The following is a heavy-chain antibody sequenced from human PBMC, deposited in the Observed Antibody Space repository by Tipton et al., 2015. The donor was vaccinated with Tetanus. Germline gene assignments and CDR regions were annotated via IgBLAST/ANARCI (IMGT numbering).Heavy chain of an antibody. J-gene: IGHJ4*02. V-gene: IGHV4-59*01. CDR3: ARTSGYMYSDC. CDR1: GGSISTYH. D-gene: IGHD3-3*01. Sequence: TLSLTCTVSGGSISTYHWNWIRQSPGKGLEWIGYIDYFGSTKYNPSLKSRVAMSVDTSKNQLSLRLNFVTPADTAVYYCARTSGYMYSDCWGQGTLVTVSS. CDR2: IDYFGST.